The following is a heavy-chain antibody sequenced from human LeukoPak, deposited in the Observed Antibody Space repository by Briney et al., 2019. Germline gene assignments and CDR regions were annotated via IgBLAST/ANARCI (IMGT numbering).Heavy chain of an antibody. V-gene: IGHV3-23*01. CDR3: AKNSSGRGIFDY. CDR2: ISGSGGST. D-gene: IGHD6-19*01. CDR1: GFTFSTYA. J-gene: IGHJ4*02. Sequence: PGGSLRLSCAASGFTFSTYAMSWVRQAPGKGLEWVSAISGSGGSTYYADSVKGRFTISRDNSKNTLYLQMNSLRAEDTAVYYCAKNSSGRGIFDYWGQGTLVTVSS.